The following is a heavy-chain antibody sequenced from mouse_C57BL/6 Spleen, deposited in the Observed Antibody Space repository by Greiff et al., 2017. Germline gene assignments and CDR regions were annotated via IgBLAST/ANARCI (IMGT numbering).Heavy chain of an antibody. D-gene: IGHD5-5*01. Sequence: QVQLQQPGAELVRPGSSVKLSCKASGYTFTSYWMHWVKQRPIQGLEWIGNIDPSDSETHYNQKFKDKATLTVDKSSSTAYMQLSSLTSEDSAVYYCASRTPYDGDMDYWGQGTSVTVSS. V-gene: IGHV1-52*01. CDR3: ASRTPYDGDMDY. J-gene: IGHJ4*01. CDR1: GYTFTSYW. CDR2: IDPSDSET.